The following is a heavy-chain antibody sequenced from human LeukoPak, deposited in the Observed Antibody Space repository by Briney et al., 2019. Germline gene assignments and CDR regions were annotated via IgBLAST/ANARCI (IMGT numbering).Heavy chain of an antibody. V-gene: IGHV3-48*01. CDR1: GYTFDAYA. CDR3: AREGIIWGTYRYFDY. CDR2: ITSSSSTI. J-gene: IGHJ4*02. D-gene: IGHD3-16*02. Sequence: GGSLRLSCAASGYTFDAYAMNWVPQAPGKGLEWLSYITSSSSTIYYADSVKGRFTISRDNAKNSLYLQMNSLRAEDTAVYYCAREGIIWGTYRYFDYWGQGTLVTVSS.